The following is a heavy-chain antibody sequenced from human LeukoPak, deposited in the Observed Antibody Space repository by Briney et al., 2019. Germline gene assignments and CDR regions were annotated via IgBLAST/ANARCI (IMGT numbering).Heavy chain of an antibody. Sequence: SETLSLTCSVSGGSMSLHYWSWIRQPPGKGLEWIGYIYYNRKTYYNPSLQSRVTISIDTSKNLFSLKLTSVTAADTAVYSCARLLDNDSSGDPDTFDMWGQGTMVTVSS. CDR1: GGSMSLHY. D-gene: IGHD3-22*01. CDR3: ARLLDNDSSGDPDTFDM. V-gene: IGHV4-59*11. J-gene: IGHJ3*02. CDR2: IYYNRKT.